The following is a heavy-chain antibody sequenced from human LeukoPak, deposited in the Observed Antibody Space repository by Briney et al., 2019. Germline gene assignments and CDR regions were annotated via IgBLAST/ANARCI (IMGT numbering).Heavy chain of an antibody. D-gene: IGHD1-14*01. CDR2: IRYDGSNK. CDR3: AKDTTPPKAGFDP. J-gene: IGHJ5*02. V-gene: IGHV3-30*02. CDR1: GFTFSSYG. Sequence: GGSLRLSCAASGFTFSSYGMHWVRQAPGNGLEWVAFIRYDGSNKYYADSVKGRFTISRDNSKNTLYLQMNSLRAEDTAVYYCAKDTTPPKAGFDPWGPGTLVTVSS.